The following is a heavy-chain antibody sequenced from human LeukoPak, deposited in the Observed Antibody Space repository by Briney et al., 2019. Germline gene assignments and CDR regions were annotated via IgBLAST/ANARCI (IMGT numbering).Heavy chain of an antibody. CDR2: IKQDGSEK. V-gene: IGHV3-7*01. D-gene: IGHD3-22*01. CDR3: ARGGGYYYFDY. Sequence: GRSLRLSCAASGFTVSSNYMSWVRQAPGKGLEWVANIKQDGSEKYYVGSVKGRFTISRDNAKNSLYLQMNSLRAEDTAVYYCARGGGYYYFDYWGQGTLVTVSS. J-gene: IGHJ4*02. CDR1: GFTVSSNY.